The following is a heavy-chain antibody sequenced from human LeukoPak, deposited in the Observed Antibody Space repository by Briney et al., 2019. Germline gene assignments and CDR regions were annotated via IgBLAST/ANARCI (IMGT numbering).Heavy chain of an antibody. CDR1: GGSFSGYY. D-gene: IGHD3-10*01. V-gene: IGHV4-34*01. CDR3: ARARYYYGSGSYRYFDY. CDR2: INHSVST. J-gene: IGHJ4*02. Sequence: SETLSLTCAVYGGSFSGYYWSWIREPPGEGLEWSGEINHSVSTNYNPSLKSRVTISVDTSKNQFSLKLSSVTAADTAVYYCARARYYYGSGSYRYFDYWGQGTLVTVSS.